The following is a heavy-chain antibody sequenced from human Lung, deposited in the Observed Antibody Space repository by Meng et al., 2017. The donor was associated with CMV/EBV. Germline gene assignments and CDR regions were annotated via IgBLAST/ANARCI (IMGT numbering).Heavy chain of an antibody. J-gene: IGHJ1*01. D-gene: IGHD3-22*01. V-gene: IGHV3-49*04. CDR2: IRSKAYGGTT. CDR1: GFTFGDYA. Sequence: GESLKISCTASGFTFGDYAMSWVRQAPGRGLEWVGFIRSKAYGGTTEYAASVKGRFTISRDDSKGIAYLQMNSLKSEDTAVYYSTRSYDSTGYYPGYFQHWXQGTLVTVSS. CDR3: TRSYDSTGYYPGYFQH.